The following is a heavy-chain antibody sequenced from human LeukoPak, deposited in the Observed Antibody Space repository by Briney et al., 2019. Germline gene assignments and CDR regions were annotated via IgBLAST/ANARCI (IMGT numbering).Heavy chain of an antibody. J-gene: IGHJ4*02. CDR2: INHSGST. D-gene: IGHD6-19*01. Sequence: SETLSLTCTVSGYSISSGYYWSWIRQPPGKGLEWIGEINHSGSTNYNPSLKSRVTISVDTSKNQFSLKLSSVTAADTAVYYCARRRWGSGWPEDYWGQGTLVTVSS. CDR3: ARRRWGSGWPEDY. V-gene: IGHV4-38-2*02. CDR1: GYSISSGYY.